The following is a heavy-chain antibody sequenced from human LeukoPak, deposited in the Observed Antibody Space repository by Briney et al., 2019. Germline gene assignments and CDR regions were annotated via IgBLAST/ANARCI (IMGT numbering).Heavy chain of an antibody. CDR1: GFTFSSYS. J-gene: IGHJ4*02. V-gene: IGHV3-21*01. D-gene: IGHD3-10*01. CDR3: ARDYYGSGSYDY. CDR2: ISSSSSYI. Sequence: GGSLRLSCAASGFTFSSYSMNWVRQAPGKGLEWVSSISSSSSYIYYADSLKGRFTISRDNAKNSLYLQMNSLRAEDTAVYYCARDYYGSGSYDYWGQGTLVTVSS.